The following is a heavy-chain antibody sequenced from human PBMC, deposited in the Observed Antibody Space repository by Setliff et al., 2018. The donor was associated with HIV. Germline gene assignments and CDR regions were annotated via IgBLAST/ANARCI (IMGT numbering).Heavy chain of an antibody. Sequence: SETLSLTCTVSGGSISGGSYYWSWIRQPAGKGLEWIGRIYTSGSTNYNPSLKSRVTTSVDTPKNQFSLKLNSVTAADTAVYYCAKTIGRYFDIFDNWGQGTLVTVSS. J-gene: IGHJ4*02. D-gene: IGHD3-9*01. CDR3: AKTIGRYFDIFDN. CDR1: GGSISGGSYY. V-gene: IGHV4-61*02. CDR2: IYTSGST.